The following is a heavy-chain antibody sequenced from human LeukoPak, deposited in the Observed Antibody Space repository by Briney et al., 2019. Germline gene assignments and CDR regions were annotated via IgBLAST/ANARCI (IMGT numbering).Heavy chain of an antibody. CDR3: AKDRQYSTDY. CDR1: GFTFDDYA. D-gene: IGHD6-6*01. V-gene: IGHV3-30*02. CDR2: IRYDGSNK. Sequence: GGSLRLSCAASGFTFDDYAMHWVRQAPGKGLEWVAFIRYDGSNKYYADSVKGRFTISRDNSKNALYLQMNSLRAEDTAVYYCAKDRQYSTDYWGQGTLVTVSS. J-gene: IGHJ4*02.